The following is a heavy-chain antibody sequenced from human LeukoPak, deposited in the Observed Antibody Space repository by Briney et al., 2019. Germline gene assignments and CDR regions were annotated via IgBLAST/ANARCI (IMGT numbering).Heavy chain of an antibody. V-gene: IGHV4-59*01. CDR3: ARGYNGGSYSIDY. CDR1: GGSISSYY. D-gene: IGHD1-26*01. CDR2: IYYSGST. J-gene: IGHJ4*02. Sequence: SETLSLTCTVSGGSISSYYWSWIRQPPGKGLEWIGYIYYSGSTNYNPSLKSRVTISVDTTKNQFSLKLSSVTAADKAVYYCARGYNGGSYSIDYWGQGTLVTVSS.